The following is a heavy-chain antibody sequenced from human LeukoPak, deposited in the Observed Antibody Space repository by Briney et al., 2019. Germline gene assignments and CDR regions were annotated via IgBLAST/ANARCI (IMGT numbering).Heavy chain of an antibody. CDR3: ARDPSPILAGRRYWYFDL. V-gene: IGHV4-59*01. J-gene: IGHJ2*01. D-gene: IGHD2-8*02. CDR1: GGSISSYY. CDR2: IYYSGST. Sequence: SETLSLTCTVSGGSISSYYWSWIRQPPGKGLEWIGYIYYSGSTNYNPSLKSRVTISVDTSKNQFSLKLSSVTAADTAVYYCARDPSPILAGRRYWYFDLWGRGTLVTVSS.